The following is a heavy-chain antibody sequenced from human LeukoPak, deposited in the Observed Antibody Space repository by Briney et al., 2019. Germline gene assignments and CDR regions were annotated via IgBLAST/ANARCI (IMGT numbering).Heavy chain of an antibody. Sequence: GGSLRLSCEASGFTFSSYAMSWVRQAPGKELEWVSAISGSGGSTYYADSVKGRFTISRDNSKNTLYLQMNSLRAEDTAVYYCASWPRYFDYWGQGTLVTVSS. CDR2: ISGSGGST. CDR1: GFTFSSYA. J-gene: IGHJ4*02. CDR3: ASWPRYFDY. V-gene: IGHV3-23*01.